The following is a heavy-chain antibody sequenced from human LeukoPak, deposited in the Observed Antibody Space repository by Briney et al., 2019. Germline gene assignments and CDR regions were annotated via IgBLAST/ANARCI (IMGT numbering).Heavy chain of an antibody. CDR3: ANATMGFDP. J-gene: IGHJ5*02. Sequence: SETLSLTCTVSGGSISSSSYYWSWIRQPPGKGLEWIGYIYYSGSTNYNPSLKSRVTISVDTSKNQFSLKLSSVTAADTAVYYCANATMGFDPWGQGTLVTVSS. D-gene: IGHD3-10*01. CDR2: IYYSGST. V-gene: IGHV4-61*01. CDR1: GGSISSSSYY.